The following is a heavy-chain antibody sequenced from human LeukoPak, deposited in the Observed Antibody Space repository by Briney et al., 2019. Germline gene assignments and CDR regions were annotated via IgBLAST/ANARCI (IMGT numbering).Heavy chain of an antibody. CDR2: IKQDGSEK. Sequence: GGSLRLSCAASGATFSSYWRSWVRQAPGKGLEWVANIKQDGSEKYYVDSVKGRFTIYRDNAKNSLYLQMNSLRAEDTAVYYCARLKLLWSNYFDYWGQGTLVTVSS. J-gene: IGHJ4*02. D-gene: IGHD2-2*01. CDR3: ARLKLLWSNYFDY. V-gene: IGHV3-7*01. CDR1: GATFSSYW.